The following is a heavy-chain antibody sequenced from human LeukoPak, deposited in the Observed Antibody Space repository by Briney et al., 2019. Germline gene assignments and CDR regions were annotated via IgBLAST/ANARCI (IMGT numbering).Heavy chain of an antibody. J-gene: IGHJ4*02. V-gene: IGHV4-59*08. D-gene: IGHD6-19*01. CDR2: IYYSGST. CDR3: ARHRDSSGWYYFDY. CDR1: GASIRPYY. Sequence: SETLSLTCSVSGASIRPYYWSWIRQPPGKGLEWIGYIYYSGSTNYNPSLKSRVTISVDTSKNQFSLKLSSVTAADTAVYYCARHRDSSGWYYFDYWGQGTLVTVSS.